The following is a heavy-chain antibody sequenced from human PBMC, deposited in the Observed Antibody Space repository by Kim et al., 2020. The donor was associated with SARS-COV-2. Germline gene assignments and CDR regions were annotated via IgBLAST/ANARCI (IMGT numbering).Heavy chain of an antibody. CDR3: AKDFGAYCSGGSCYSFDY. CDR2: ISYDGSNK. J-gene: IGHJ4*02. D-gene: IGHD2-15*01. CDR1: GFTFSSYG. Sequence: GGSLRLSCAASGFTFSSYGMHWVRQAPGKGLEWVAVISYDGSNKYYADSVKGRFTISRDNSKNTLYLQMNSLRAEDTAVYYCAKDFGAYCSGGSCYSFDYWGQGTLVTVSS. V-gene: IGHV3-30*18.